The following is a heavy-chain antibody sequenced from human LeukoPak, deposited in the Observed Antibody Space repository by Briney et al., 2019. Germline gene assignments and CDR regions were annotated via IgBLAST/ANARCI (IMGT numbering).Heavy chain of an antibody. D-gene: IGHD1-26*01. CDR2: MSWNSGSI. CDR3: AKSSGSVRHFYYYYMDV. CDR1: GFTFDDYA. V-gene: IGHV3-9*01. J-gene: IGHJ6*03. Sequence: GGSLRLSCAASGFTFDDYAMHWVRHAPGKGLEWVSGMSWNSGSIGYADSVKGRFTISRDNAKNSLYLQMNSLRAEDTALYYCAKSSGSVRHFYYYYMDVWGKGTTVTVSS.